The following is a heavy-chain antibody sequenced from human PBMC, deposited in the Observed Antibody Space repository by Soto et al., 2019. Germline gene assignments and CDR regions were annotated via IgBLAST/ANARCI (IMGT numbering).Heavy chain of an antibody. Sequence: SETLSRTCTVSVASIGSSSYYWGWIRHPPGKGLEWIGSIYYSGYTYYNPSLKSRVTISVDTSKNQFSLKLSSVTAADTAVYYCARHNGPLYVGYYYEMDVWGQGTTDTVS. CDR3: ARHNGPLYVGYYYEMDV. CDR1: VASIGSSSYY. D-gene: IGHD3-16*01. CDR2: IYYSGYT. J-gene: IGHJ6*02. V-gene: IGHV4-39*01.